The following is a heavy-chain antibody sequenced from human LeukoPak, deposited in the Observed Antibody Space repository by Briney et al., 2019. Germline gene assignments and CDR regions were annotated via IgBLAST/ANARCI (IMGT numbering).Heavy chain of an antibody. V-gene: IGHV6-1*01. CDR2: TYYRSEWYN. Sequence: SQTLSLTCAISGDSVSSNSAAWNWIRQSPSRGLEWLGRTYYRSEWYNDYAVSVKSRITINPDTSKNQFSLQLNSVTPEDTAVYYCARDRGYSSGGGHYYYGMDVWGQGTTVTVSS. D-gene: IGHD6-19*01. CDR3: ARDRGYSSGGGHYYYGMDV. CDR1: GDSVSSNSAA. J-gene: IGHJ6*02.